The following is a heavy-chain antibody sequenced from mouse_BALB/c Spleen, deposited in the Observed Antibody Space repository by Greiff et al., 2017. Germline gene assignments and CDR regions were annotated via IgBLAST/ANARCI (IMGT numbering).Heavy chain of an antibody. D-gene: IGHD1-1*01. CDR1: GFAFSSYD. J-gene: IGHJ2*01. V-gene: IGHV5-12-1*01. CDR3: ARGNYYGYYFDY. Sequence: EVQRVESGGGLVKPGGSLKLSCAASGFAFSSYDMSWVRQTPEKRLEWVAYISSGGGSTYYPDTVKGRFTISRDNAKNTLYLQMSSLKSEDTAMYYCARGNYYGYYFDYWGQGTTLTVSS. CDR2: ISSGGGST.